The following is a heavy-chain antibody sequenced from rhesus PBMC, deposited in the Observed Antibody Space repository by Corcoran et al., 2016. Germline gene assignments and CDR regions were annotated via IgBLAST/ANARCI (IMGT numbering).Heavy chain of an antibody. Sequence: QVQLQESGPGLVKPSETLSLTCAVSGGSISSNYWSWIRQAPGEGLGWIGRIYGRGVSTDNNPSLKSRVTISTDTSKNQFSLKLSSVTAADTAVYYCARSGYSRWYFDYWGQGVLVTVSS. CDR2: IYGRGVST. CDR3: ARSGYSRWYFDY. CDR1: GGSISSNY. V-gene: IGHV4-160*01. J-gene: IGHJ4*01. D-gene: IGHD5-12*01.